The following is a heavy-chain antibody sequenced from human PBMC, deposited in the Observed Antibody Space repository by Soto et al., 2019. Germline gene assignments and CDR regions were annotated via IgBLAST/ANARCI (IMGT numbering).Heavy chain of an antibody. CDR3: ARESHDILTGPPWVWYFDL. CDR2: INDPGSI. Sequence: QVQLQQWGAGPLRPLETLSLTCGVSGGSFSGYYLAWIRQSPGKGLEWIGEINDPGSINYNPSLKIRVSISVDTSKNHYPLNLRSVTAAYTAVYYCARESHDILTGPPWVWYFDLWGRGTLVTVSS. CDR1: GGSFSGYY. V-gene: IGHV4-34*01. D-gene: IGHD3-9*01. J-gene: IGHJ2*01.